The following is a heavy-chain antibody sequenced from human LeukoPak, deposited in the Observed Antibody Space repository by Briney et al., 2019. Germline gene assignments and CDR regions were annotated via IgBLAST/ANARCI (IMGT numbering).Heavy chain of an antibody. D-gene: IGHD3-22*01. Sequence: PGGSLRLSCAASGLTFSNYGMSWVRQAPGKGLEWVSGISANGGSTSYADSALGRFIISRDNPKSEVFLQMNSLSAGDTAVYYCAKMDSSGYFASYLDVWGKGTTVTVSS. V-gene: IGHV3-23*01. CDR3: AKMDSSGYFASYLDV. CDR1: GLTFSNYG. CDR2: ISANGGST. J-gene: IGHJ6*04.